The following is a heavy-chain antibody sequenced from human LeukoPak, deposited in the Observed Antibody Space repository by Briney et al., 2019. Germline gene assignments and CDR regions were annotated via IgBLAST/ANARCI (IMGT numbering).Heavy chain of an antibody. D-gene: IGHD3-10*01. CDR3: ARDPHGYGSA. J-gene: IGHJ1*01. CDR1: GFAVSSSY. Sequence: PGRSLRLSCAASGFAVSSSYMSWVRQAPGRGLEWVSVIYSDGSTYYADSVKGRFTISRDNSKNTLYLQMNSLRAEDTAMYYCARDPHGYGSAWGQGTLVTVSS. CDR2: IYSDGST. V-gene: IGHV3-53*01.